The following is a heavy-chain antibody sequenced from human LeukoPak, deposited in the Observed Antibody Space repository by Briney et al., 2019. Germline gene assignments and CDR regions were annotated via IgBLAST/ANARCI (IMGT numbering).Heavy chain of an antibody. CDR3: ARPRYFFDGGGRTDI. CDR1: GGSISSSSYY. Sequence: SETLSLTCTVSGGSISSSSYYWGWIRQPPGKGLEWNGCIYYTGSTYYNPSLKSRVTISVDTSKNQFSLKLSSVTAADTAVYYCARPRYFFDGGGRTDIWGQGTMVTVSS. D-gene: IGHD3-22*01. CDR2: IYYTGST. V-gene: IGHV4-39*01. J-gene: IGHJ3*02.